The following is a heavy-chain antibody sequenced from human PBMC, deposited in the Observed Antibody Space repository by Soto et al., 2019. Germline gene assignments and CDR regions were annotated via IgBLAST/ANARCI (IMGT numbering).Heavy chain of an antibody. Sequence: GGSLRLSCAASGFTFSSYAMSWVRQAPGKGLEWVSAISGSGGSTYYADSVKGRFTISRDNSKNTLYLQMNSLRAEDTAVYYCARPSRPIYYDILTGYYNVGAFDIWGQGTMVTVSS. D-gene: IGHD3-9*01. V-gene: IGHV3-23*01. CDR2: ISGSGGST. J-gene: IGHJ3*02. CDR3: ARPSRPIYYDILTGYYNVGAFDI. CDR1: GFTFSSYA.